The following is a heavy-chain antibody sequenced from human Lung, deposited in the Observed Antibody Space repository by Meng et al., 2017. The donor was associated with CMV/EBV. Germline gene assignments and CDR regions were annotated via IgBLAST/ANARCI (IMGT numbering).Heavy chain of an antibody. D-gene: IGHD3-3*01. CDR1: SNYW. Sequence: SNYWVGWVRQVPGKGLDWVAIIYPGDSDASYSPSFQGQVTISADKSINTAYLQWSSLKASDTAMYYCAKGIYYNYWSAYYTGGPFDYWGQGTLVTVSS. J-gene: IGHJ4*02. CDR3: AKGIYYNYWSAYYTGGPFDY. V-gene: IGHV5-51*01. CDR2: IYPGDSDA.